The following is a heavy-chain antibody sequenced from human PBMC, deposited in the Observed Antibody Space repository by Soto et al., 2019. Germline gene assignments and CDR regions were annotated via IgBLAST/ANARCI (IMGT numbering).Heavy chain of an antibody. Sequence: LRLSCAASGFTFSSYWMHWVRQVPGKGLLWVSRIDEYGNTINYADSVKGRFTISRDNARNALYLEMNSLRAEDTALYYCTRDIGGKGAYWGPGTLVTVSS. CDR3: TRDIGGKGAY. V-gene: IGHV3-74*01. D-gene: IGHD3-10*01. CDR1: GFTFSSYW. J-gene: IGHJ4*02. CDR2: IDEYGNTI.